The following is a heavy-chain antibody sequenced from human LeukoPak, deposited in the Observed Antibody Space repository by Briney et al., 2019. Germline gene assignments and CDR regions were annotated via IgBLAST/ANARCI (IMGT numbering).Heavy chain of an antibody. Sequence: SVKVSCEASGYTFTSYGTSWVRQAPGQGLEWMGGIIPIFGTANYAQKFQGRVTITADESTSTAYMELSSLRSEDTAVYYCARRYIAVAGSGQFDYWGQGTLVTVSS. CDR1: GYTFTSYG. CDR3: ARRYIAVAGSGQFDY. V-gene: IGHV1-69*13. CDR2: IIPIFGTA. J-gene: IGHJ4*02. D-gene: IGHD6-19*01.